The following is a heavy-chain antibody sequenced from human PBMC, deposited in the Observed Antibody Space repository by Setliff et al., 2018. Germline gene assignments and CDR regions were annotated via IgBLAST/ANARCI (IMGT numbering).Heavy chain of an antibody. CDR3: ARGLEGEDYFYYMDV. D-gene: IGHD2-21*01. CDR1: GGSISSSNW. Sequence: PSETLSLTCTVSGGSISSSNWWTWVRQPPGKGREWIGEIYHSGSINYNPSIKSRVTMSVDKSKNQFSLKLISVTAADTAVYYCARGLEGEDYFYYMDVWGKGNTVTVSS. CDR2: IYHSGSI. J-gene: IGHJ6*03. V-gene: IGHV4-4*02.